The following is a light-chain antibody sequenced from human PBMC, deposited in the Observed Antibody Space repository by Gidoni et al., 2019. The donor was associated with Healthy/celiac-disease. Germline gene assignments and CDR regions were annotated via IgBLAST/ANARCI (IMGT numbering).Light chain of an antibody. CDR3: QVWDSSSDHVV. CDR1: NIGSKS. CDR2: DDS. Sequence: SYVLPQPPSVSVAPGHTARITCGGNNIGSKSGHWYQQKPGQAPVLVVYDDSDRPSGIPERFSGSNSGNTATLTISRVEAGDEADYYCQVWDSSSDHVVFGGGTKLTVL. V-gene: IGLV3-21*02. J-gene: IGLJ2*01.